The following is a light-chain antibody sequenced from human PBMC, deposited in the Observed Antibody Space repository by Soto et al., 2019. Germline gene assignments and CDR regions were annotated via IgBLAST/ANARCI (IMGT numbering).Light chain of an antibody. CDR3: QQSYSTPRT. Sequence: DIQMTQSPSSLSASVGDRVTITCRASQSISSYLNWYQQKPGKVPKLLIYAASSLQSGVPSRFSGSGSGTDVTLTISSLQPEDFATYYCQQSYSTPRTFGQGTKVDIK. V-gene: IGKV1-39*01. CDR1: QSISSY. J-gene: IGKJ1*01. CDR2: AAS.